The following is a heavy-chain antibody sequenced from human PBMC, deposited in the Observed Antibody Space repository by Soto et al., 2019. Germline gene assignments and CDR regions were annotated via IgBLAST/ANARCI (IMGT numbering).Heavy chain of an antibody. CDR3: ASYDSSGYSPHY. D-gene: IGHD3-22*01. V-gene: IGHV1-69*13. CDR2: IIPIFGTA. CDR1: GGTFSSYA. Sequence: SVKVSCKASGGTFSSYAISWVRQAPEQGLEWMGGIIPIFGTANYAQKFQGRVTITADESTSTAYMELSSLRSEDTAVYYCASYDSSGYSPHYWGQGTLVTVSS. J-gene: IGHJ4*02.